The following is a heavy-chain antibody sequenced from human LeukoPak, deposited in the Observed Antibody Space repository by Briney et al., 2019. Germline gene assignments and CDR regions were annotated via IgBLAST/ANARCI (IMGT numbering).Heavy chain of an antibody. Sequence: SETLSLTCTVSGGSISSYYWSWIRQPAGKGLEWIGRIYTSGSTYYNPSLKSRVTISVDTSKNQFSLKLSSVTAADTAVYYCASELRYFDWLYRSSRHNWFDPWGQGTLVTVSS. D-gene: IGHD3-9*01. CDR2: IYTSGST. J-gene: IGHJ5*02. CDR1: GGSISSYY. CDR3: ASELRYFDWLYRSSRHNWFDP. V-gene: IGHV4-4*07.